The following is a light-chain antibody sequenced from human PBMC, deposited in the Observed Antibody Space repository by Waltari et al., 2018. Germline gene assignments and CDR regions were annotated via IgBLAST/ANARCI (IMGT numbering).Light chain of an antibody. J-gene: IGLJ2*01. CDR1: RSEVGSYNF. Sequence: QSALTQPASVSGSPGQSITISCTGTRSEVGSYNFVSWYQQHPGTAPKLMIYEVSKRPSGVSNRFSGSKSGNTASLTISGLQAEDEADYYCCSYAGSSSYVVFGGGTKLTVL. V-gene: IGLV2-23*02. CDR2: EVS. CDR3: CSYAGSSSYVV.